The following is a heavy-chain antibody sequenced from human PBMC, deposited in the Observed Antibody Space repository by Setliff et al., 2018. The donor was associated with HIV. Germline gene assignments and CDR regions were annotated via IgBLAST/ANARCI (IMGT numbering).Heavy chain of an antibody. CDR1: GFTFSGSP. CDR2: IKNRADNYAT. V-gene: IGHV3-73*01. J-gene: IGHJ4*02. CDR3: TRPQYFYDIGGSDY. D-gene: IGHD3-22*01. Sequence: PGESLKISCAASGFTFSGSPIHWVRQASGKGLEWLGRIKNRADNYATAYAASVKGRFTISRDDSMNTAYLQMNSLKIEDTAVYYCTRPQYFYDIGGSDYWGQGTLVTGSS.